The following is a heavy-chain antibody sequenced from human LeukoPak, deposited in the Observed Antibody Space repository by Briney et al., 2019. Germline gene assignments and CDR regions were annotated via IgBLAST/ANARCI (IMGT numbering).Heavy chain of an antibody. CDR1: GYSFTSYH. CDR3: ELAVARHYCDY. D-gene: IGHD6-19*01. CDR2: INPSDGWK. V-gene: IGHV1-46*01. Sequence: ASVKVSCKASGYSFTSYHMHWVRQAPGQGFEWMGIINPSDGWKRYAQEFQDRVTMTRDTSISTAYMELSRLRSDDTAVYYCELAVARHYCDYWGQVTLGNVTS. J-gene: IGHJ4*02.